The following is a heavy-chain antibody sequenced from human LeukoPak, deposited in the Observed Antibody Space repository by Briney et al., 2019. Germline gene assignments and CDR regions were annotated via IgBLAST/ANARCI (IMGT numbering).Heavy chain of an antibody. V-gene: IGHV4-59*08. CDR3: ARHKSIAATGDDAFDI. J-gene: IGHJ3*02. Sequence: PSETLSLTCTVSGGSISSYYWSWVRHPPGRGLGWLGYIFYSGSTNYNPSLKSRVTISVDTSKNQFSLKLTSVTAADTAVYFCARHKSIAATGDDAFDIWGQGTMVTVSS. CDR2: IFYSGST. D-gene: IGHD6-13*01. CDR1: GGSISSYY.